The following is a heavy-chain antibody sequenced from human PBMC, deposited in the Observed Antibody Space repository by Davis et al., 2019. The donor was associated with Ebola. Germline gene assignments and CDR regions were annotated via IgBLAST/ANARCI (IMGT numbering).Heavy chain of an antibody. CDR2: INPSGGST. J-gene: IGHJ4*02. Sequence: ASVKVSCKASGYTFTSYYMHWVRQAPGQGLEWMGLINPSGGSTSYAQKFQGRITMTMNTSIGTAYMELRSLRSDDTAVYYCARGRTIVAGGLSDDFDYWGQGTLVTVSS. V-gene: IGHV1-46*01. CDR3: ARGRTIVAGGLSDDFDY. D-gene: IGHD2-21*01. CDR1: GYTFTSYY.